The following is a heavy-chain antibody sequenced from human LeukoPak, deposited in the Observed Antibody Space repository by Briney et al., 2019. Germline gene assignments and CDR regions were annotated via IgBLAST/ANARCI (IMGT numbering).Heavy chain of an antibody. CDR1: GFTVSSNY. D-gene: IGHD4-17*01. CDR3: GKDTVTTSGWFDP. V-gene: IGHV3-23*01. Sequence: GGSLRLSCAASGFTVSSNYMSWVRQAPGKGLEWVSDISGGGDDTWYADSVRGRFTISRDNSKNTVYLQMNSLRAEDTAVYYCGKDTVTTSGWFDPWGQGTLVTVSS. J-gene: IGHJ5*02. CDR2: ISGGGDDT.